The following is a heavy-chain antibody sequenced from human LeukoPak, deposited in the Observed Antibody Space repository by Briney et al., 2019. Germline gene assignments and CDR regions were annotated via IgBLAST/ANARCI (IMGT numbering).Heavy chain of an antibody. Sequence: ASVEVFCKASGYTFTSYAMHWVRQAPGQRLEWMGWINAGNGNTKYSQKFQGRVTITRDTSASTAYMELSSLRSEDTAVYYCARVMLMDCSSTSCYTPYYYYGMDVWGQGTTVTVSS. J-gene: IGHJ6*02. CDR2: INAGNGNT. D-gene: IGHD2-2*02. V-gene: IGHV1-3*01. CDR1: GYTFTSYA. CDR3: ARVMLMDCSSTSCYTPYYYYGMDV.